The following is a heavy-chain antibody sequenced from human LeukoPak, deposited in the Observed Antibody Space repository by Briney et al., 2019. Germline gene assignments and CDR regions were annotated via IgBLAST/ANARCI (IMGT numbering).Heavy chain of an antibody. CDR3: ARDTADSSGYYPRDY. V-gene: IGHV3-48*01. Sequence: GGSLRLSCAASGFTFSRYSMNWVRQPPGKGLAWVSYISSSSSTIYYAASVKGRFIISRDNSKNTLYLQMNSLRAEDTAVYYCARDTADSSGYYPRDYWGQGTLVTVSS. CDR2: ISSSSSTI. CDR1: GFTFSRYS. D-gene: IGHD3-22*01. J-gene: IGHJ4*02.